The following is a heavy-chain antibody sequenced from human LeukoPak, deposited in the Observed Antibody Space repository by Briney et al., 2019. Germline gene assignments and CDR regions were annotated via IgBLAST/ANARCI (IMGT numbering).Heavy chain of an antibody. CDR3: AKLKINYYYYMDV. D-gene: IGHD3-16*01. V-gene: IGHV3-30*02. J-gene: IGHJ6*03. Sequence: GGSLRLSCAASGFTFSSYGVQFSSYGMHWVRQAPGKGLEWVAFIRSDGRNKYYADSVKGRFTVSRDNTKNTLYLQMSSLRAEDTAIYYCAKLKINYYYYMDVWGKGTTVIVSS. CDR1: GFTFSSYGVQFSSYG. CDR2: IRSDGRNK.